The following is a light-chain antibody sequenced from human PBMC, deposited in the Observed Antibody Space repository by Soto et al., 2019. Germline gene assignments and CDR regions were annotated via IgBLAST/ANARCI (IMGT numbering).Light chain of an antibody. CDR2: AAS. CDR1: QGISTY. V-gene: IGKV1-27*01. CDR3: QKWNSDPVA. J-gene: IGKJ1*01. Sequence: DIQMTQSPSSLSASVGDRVTITCRASQGISTYLAWYQQKPGKVPKPLIYAASTLQSGVPSRFSGSGSGTDFTLTISSLQPEDVANYYCQKWNSDPVAFGQGTEVEIK.